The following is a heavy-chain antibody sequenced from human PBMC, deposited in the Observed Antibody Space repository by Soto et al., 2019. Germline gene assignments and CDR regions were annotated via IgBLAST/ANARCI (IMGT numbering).Heavy chain of an antibody. CDR1: GYTFSNHG. V-gene: IGHV1-18*01. D-gene: IGHD2-2*01. J-gene: IGHJ4*02. Sequence: QVQLVQSGAEVPKPGASVKVSCKASGYTFSNHGITWVRQAPGQGLEWMGWISPSGNTNYAQKLQGSVSMTTDTATSTAYMELRGLTSDDTAVYFCARTCSSVSCYFIYWGQGPLVTVSS. CDR2: ISPSGNT. CDR3: ARTCSSVSCYFIY.